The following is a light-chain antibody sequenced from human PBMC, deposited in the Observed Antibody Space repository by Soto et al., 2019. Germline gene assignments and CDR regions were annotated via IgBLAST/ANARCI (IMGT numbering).Light chain of an antibody. CDR1: ESVNTN. J-gene: IGKJ1*01. Sequence: TVMTQSPATLSVSPGERVTLSCRASESVNTNLACYQQKPGQGPRLLVYGASTRATGVPIRFSGSGSGTEFALPISRLQSEDLAVYHCQQYNDWPPAFGQGTKVEIK. V-gene: IGKV3-15*01. CDR3: QQYNDWPPA. CDR2: GAS.